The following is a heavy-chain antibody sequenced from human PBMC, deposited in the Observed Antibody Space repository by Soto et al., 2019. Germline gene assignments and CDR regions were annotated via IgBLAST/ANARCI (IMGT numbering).Heavy chain of an antibody. V-gene: IGHV3-48*02. J-gene: IGHJ3*02. CDR2: ISSSSSTI. Sequence: GGSLRLSCEASGFTFGSHTMNWVRQAPGKGLEWVSYISSSSSTIYYADSVKGRFTISRDNAKNSLYLQMNSLRDEDTAVYYCARDLMIVDRNDAFDIWGQGTMVTVSS. CDR1: GFTFGSHT. D-gene: IGHD3-22*01. CDR3: ARDLMIVDRNDAFDI.